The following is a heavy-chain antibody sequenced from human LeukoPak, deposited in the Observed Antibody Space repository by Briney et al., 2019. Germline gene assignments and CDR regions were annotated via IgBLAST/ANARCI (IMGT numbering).Heavy chain of an antibody. D-gene: IGHD3-16*01. Sequence: GESLKISCRGSGYSFTAYWIAWVRQMPVKGLEWMATIYPGDSATTYSPSFQGQVTISADKSITTAYLQWSSLKASDTAMYYCARPAAGLGGFDYWGQGTLVTVSS. CDR2: IYPGDSAT. CDR1: GYSFTAYW. V-gene: IGHV5-51*01. J-gene: IGHJ4*02. CDR3: ARPAAGLGGFDY.